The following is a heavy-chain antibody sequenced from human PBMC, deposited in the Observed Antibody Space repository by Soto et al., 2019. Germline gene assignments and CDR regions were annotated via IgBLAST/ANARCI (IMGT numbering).Heavy chain of an antibody. D-gene: IGHD2-2*01. J-gene: IGHJ4*02. Sequence: QVQLQESGPGLVKPSQTLSLTCPVSGGSISSGDYYWSWIRQSPGQGLEWIGYIYYSGSTYYNPSLKSRVTISVDTSKNQFSLKLSSVTAADTAVYYCARYCSSTSCYLAYWGQGTLVTVSS. V-gene: IGHV4-30-4*01. CDR1: GGSISSGDYY. CDR3: ARYCSSTSCYLAY. CDR2: IYYSGST.